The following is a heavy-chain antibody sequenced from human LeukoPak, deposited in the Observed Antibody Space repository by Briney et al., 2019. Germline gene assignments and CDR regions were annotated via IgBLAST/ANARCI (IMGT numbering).Heavy chain of an antibody. V-gene: IGHV3-33*01. J-gene: IGHJ4*02. CDR3: ARVGGRRGITIFGLPPDY. CDR1: GFTFGSYG. D-gene: IGHD3-3*01. CDR2: IWYDGSNK. Sequence: GGSLRLSCAASGFTFGSYGMHWVRQAPGKGLEWVAVIWYDGSNKYYADSVKGRFTISRDNSKNTLYLQMNSLRAEDTAVYYCARVGGRRGITIFGLPPDYWGQGTLVTVSS.